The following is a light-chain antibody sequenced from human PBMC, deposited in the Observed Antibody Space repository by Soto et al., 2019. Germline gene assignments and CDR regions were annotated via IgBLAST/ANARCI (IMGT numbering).Light chain of an antibody. CDR3: MQYDTSPRT. CDR1: QSVSSTY. CDR2: GAS. J-gene: IGKJ1*01. V-gene: IGKV3-20*01. Sequence: EIVWTQSPGTLSLSPVDRATLSCRASQSVSSTYLAWYQQKRGQAPRLLIYGASSRATGIPTRFSGSGSGTDFTLNISRLEPEDFAVYYCMQYDTSPRTFGQGTRVEI.